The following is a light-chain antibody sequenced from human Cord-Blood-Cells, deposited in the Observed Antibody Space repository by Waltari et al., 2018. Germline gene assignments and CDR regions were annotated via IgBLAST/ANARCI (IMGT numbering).Light chain of an antibody. CDR1: QGISSY. J-gene: IGKJ1*01. CDR3: QQYYSSPPT. CDR2: AAS. V-gene: IGKV1-8*01. Sequence: AIRMTQSPSSFSASTGDRVTITCRASQGISSYLAWYQQKPGKAPKLLIYAASTLQSGVPSRFSGSGSGTDFTLTISCLQSEDFATYYCQQYYSSPPTFGQGP.